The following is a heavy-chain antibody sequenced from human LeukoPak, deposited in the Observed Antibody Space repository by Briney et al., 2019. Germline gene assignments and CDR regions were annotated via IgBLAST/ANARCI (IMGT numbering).Heavy chain of an antibody. J-gene: IGHJ4*02. Sequence: SETLSLTCTVSGGSISSSTYYWGWLRQPPGKGLEWIGTINYSGSTFYNPSLKSRVTISVDTSKNQFSLMLNSVTAADTALYFCARARLSMVRGITNFDYWGQGTVVTVSS. CDR1: GGSISSSTYY. V-gene: IGHV4-39*01. CDR3: ARARLSMVRGITNFDY. CDR2: INYSGST. D-gene: IGHD3-10*01.